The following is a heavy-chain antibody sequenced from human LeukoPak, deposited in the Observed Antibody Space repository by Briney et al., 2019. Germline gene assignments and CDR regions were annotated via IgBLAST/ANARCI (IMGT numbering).Heavy chain of an antibody. D-gene: IGHD1-26*01. V-gene: IGHV1-46*01. CDR1: GYTFTSYY. J-gene: IGHJ4*02. Sequence: ASVKVSCKASGYTFTSYYMHWVRQAPGQGLEWMGIINPSGGSTSYAQKFQGRVTMTRDASTSTVYMELSSLRSDDTAVYYCARVVGWLHFDYWGQGTLVTVSS. CDR3: ARVVGWLHFDY. CDR2: INPSGGST.